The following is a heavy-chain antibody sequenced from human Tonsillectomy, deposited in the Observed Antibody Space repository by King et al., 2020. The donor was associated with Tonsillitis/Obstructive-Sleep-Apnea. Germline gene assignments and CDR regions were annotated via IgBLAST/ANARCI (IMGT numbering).Heavy chain of an antibody. CDR2: IFSNDKK. CDR1: GFSLSNARMG. Sequence: TLKESGPVLVKPTETLTLTCTVSGFSLSNARMGVSGIRQPPGKALEGLAHIFSNDKKSHRTFFKRRLTISKSTSKSHVVLTMTHMDPVDTATYYCARIIEAGGTGDFDYWGQGTLVTVSS. V-gene: IGHV2-26*01. J-gene: IGHJ4*02. CDR3: ARIIEAGGTGDFDY. D-gene: IGHD3/OR15-3a*01.